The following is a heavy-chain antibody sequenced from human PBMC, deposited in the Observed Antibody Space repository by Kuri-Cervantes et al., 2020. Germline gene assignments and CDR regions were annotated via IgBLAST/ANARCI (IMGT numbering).Heavy chain of an antibody. V-gene: IGHV3-66*01. J-gene: IGHJ6*02. Sequence: GESLKISCEASGFNLSDYYMDWVRQAPGKGLEWVSVIYSGGSTYYADSVKGRFTISRDNSKNTLYLQMNSLRAEDTAVYYCASGPPYDFWSGYYYYYYGMDVWGQGTTVTVSS. CDR1: GFNLSDYY. CDR3: ASGPPYDFWSGYYYYYYGMDV. CDR2: IYSGGST. D-gene: IGHD3-3*01.